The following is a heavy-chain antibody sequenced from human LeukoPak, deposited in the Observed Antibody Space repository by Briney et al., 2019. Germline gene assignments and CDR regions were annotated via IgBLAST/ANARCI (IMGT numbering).Heavy chain of an antibody. D-gene: IGHD2-21*02. Sequence: QAGGSLRLSCTASGFTFSSYAMNWVRQTPGKGLEWVSAVCSRGRSTYYADSVKGRFTISRDNSKNTLYLQMNSLRAEDTAVYYCARGIVVVTAVQDYYYGMDVWGQGTTVTVSS. CDR1: GFTFSSYA. V-gene: IGHV3-23*01. CDR2: VCSRGRST. CDR3: ARGIVVVTAVQDYYYGMDV. J-gene: IGHJ6*02.